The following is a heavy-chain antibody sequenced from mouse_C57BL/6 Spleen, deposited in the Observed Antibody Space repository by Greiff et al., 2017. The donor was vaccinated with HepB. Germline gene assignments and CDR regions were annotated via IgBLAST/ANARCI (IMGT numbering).Heavy chain of an antibody. CDR2: INPSTGGT. D-gene: IGHD1-1*01. CDR3: ARPYYYGSSVFAY. J-gene: IGHJ3*01. CDR1: GYSFTGYY. V-gene: IGHV1-42*01. Sequence: EVQLQQSGPELVKPGASVKISCKASGYSFTGYYMNWVKQSPEKSLEWIGEINPSTGGTTYNQKFKAKATLTVDKSSSTAYMQLKSLTSEDSAVYYCARPYYYGSSVFAYWGQGTLVTVSA.